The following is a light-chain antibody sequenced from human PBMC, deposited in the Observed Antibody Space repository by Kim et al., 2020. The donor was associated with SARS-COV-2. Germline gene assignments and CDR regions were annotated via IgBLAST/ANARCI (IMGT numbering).Light chain of an antibody. J-gene: IGLJ1*01. CDR2: SNN. CDR1: GSNIGEGYD. Sequence: QRFTISCTGSGSNIGEGYDVHWYQQLPGKAPKFLIYSNNNRPSGVPDRFSASKTGTSASLAITGLQAEDEAAYYCQSYDRRLSSYVFGTGTKVTVL. CDR3: QSYDRRLSSYV. V-gene: IGLV1-40*01.